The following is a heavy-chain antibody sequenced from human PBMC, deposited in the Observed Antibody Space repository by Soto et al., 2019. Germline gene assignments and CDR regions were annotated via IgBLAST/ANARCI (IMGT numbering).Heavy chain of an antibody. J-gene: IGHJ4*02. CDR1: GGSISSYY. V-gene: IGHV4-59*04. CDR3: AGLYPYESSGYHLDY. Sequence: SETLSITCTVSGGSISSYYWCWIRLPPGKGLEWVGSIYYLGNTYSNPSLGSRVTISVDTSKNQFSLKLSSVTAADTAVLYCAGLYPYESSGYHLDYWSQGTLVTVS. CDR2: IYYLGNT. D-gene: IGHD3-22*01.